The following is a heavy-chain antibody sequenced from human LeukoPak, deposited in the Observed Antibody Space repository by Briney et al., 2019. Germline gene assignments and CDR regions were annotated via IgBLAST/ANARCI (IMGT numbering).Heavy chain of an antibody. CDR1: GGSISNYY. CDR2: IYYSGRT. V-gene: IGHV4-59*01. D-gene: IGHD6-13*01. Sequence: PSETLSLTCTVSGGSISNYYWSWIRQPPGKGLEWVGYIYYSGRTNYNRSLKSRVTISVDTSKNQFSLKLSSVTTADTAVYYCARVRQLAFDYWGQGTLVTVSS. J-gene: IGHJ4*02. CDR3: ARVRQLAFDY.